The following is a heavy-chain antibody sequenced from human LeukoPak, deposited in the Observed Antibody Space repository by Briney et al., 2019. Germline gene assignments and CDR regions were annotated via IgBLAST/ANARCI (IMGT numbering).Heavy chain of an antibody. D-gene: IGHD5-18*01. CDR1: GFTFSSYW. Sequence: GGSLRLSCAASGFTFSSYWMSWVRQAPGKGLEWVANIKQDGSEKYYVDSVKGRFTISRDNAKNSLYLQMNSLRAEDTAVYYCASMKSYRLWLRPLNKRDYYYMDVWGKGTTVTISS. CDR2: IKQDGSEK. CDR3: ASMKSYRLWLRPLNKRDYYYMDV. V-gene: IGHV3-7*01. J-gene: IGHJ6*03.